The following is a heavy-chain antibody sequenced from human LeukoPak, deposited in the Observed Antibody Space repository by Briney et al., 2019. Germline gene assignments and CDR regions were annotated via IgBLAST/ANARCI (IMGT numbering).Heavy chain of an antibody. CDR3: ARGARFHFDC. CDR1: GGSISSYY. D-gene: IGHD3-3*01. J-gene: IGHJ4*02. V-gene: IGHV4-59*01. Sequence: SETLSLTCTVSGGSISSYYWSCIRQPPGKGLEWIAYIYDSGSTNYNPSLKSRVTMPVDTSKNQFSLKLSSVTAADTAVYYCARGARFHFDCWGQGTLVTVSS. CDR2: IYDSGST.